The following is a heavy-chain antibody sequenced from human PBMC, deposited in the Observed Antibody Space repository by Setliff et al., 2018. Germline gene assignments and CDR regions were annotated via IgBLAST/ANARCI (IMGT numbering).Heavy chain of an antibody. V-gene: IGHV4-59*01. D-gene: IGHD7-27*01. Sequence: LSLTCTVSGDPISSYYWSWIRQPPGKGLEWIGYIYYSGSTNYNPSLKSRVTMSVATFENHFSLKLNSLTAADTAVYYCARVTNWGLDLRFDPWGQGILVTVSS. CDR1: GDPISSYY. J-gene: IGHJ5*02. CDR2: IYYSGST. CDR3: ARVTNWGLDLRFDP.